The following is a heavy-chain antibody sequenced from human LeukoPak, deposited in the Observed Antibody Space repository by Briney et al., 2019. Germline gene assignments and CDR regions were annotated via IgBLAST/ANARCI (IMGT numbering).Heavy chain of an antibody. CDR1: GFTFSSYW. Sequence: GGSLRLSCAASGFTFSSYWMHWVRQAPGKGLVWVSRINSDGSSTIYADSVKGRFTISRDNAKNTLYLQMNSLRAEDTAVYYCAGGTKGSSGDYWGQGTLVTVSS. V-gene: IGHV3-74*01. D-gene: IGHD3-10*01. CDR3: AGGTKGSSGDY. J-gene: IGHJ4*02. CDR2: INSDGSST.